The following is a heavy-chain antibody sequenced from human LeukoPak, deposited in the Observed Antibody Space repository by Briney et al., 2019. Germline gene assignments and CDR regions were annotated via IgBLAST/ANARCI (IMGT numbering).Heavy chain of an antibody. D-gene: IGHD3-10*01. J-gene: IGHJ6*02. Sequence: WASVKVSCKASGYTFTGYYMHWVRQAPGQGLEWMGWINPNSGGTNYAQKFQGWVTMTRDTSISTAYMELSSLRSDDTAVYYCARAREVSFGSYYYYGMDVWGQGTTVTVFS. CDR3: ARAREVSFGSYYYYGMDV. CDR2: INPNSGGT. CDR1: GYTFTGYY. V-gene: IGHV1-2*04.